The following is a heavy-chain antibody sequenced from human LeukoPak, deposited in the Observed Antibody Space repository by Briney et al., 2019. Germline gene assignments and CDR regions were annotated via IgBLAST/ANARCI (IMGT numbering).Heavy chain of an antibody. CDR3: ARGTYYYDSSGYKGGDAFDI. V-gene: IGHV4-30-2*01. CDR2: IYRSGST. Sequence: SETLSLTCAVSGGSISSGGYSWSWIRQPPGKGLEWIGYIYRSGSTYYNPSLKSRVTISVDRSKNQFSLKLSSVTAADTAVYYCARGTYYYDSSGYKGGDAFDIWGQGTMVTVSS. J-gene: IGHJ3*02. D-gene: IGHD3-22*01. CDR1: GGSISSGGYS.